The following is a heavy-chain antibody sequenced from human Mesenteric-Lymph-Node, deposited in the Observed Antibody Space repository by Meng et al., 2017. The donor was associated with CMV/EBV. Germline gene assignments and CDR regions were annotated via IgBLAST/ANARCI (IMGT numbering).Heavy chain of an antibody. V-gene: IGHV3-7*01. CDR1: GFTFDRCW. Sequence: GESLKISCAASGFTFDRCWMSWVRQAPGKGLEWVANMKQDGSEIYYADSVRSRFTISRDNAKNSLYLQMNSLRADDTAVYYCAREDLRVTSFGVVIALDTWGQGALVTVS. CDR2: MKQDGSEI. D-gene: IGHD3-3*01. CDR3: AREDLRVTSFGVVIALDT. J-gene: IGHJ5*02.